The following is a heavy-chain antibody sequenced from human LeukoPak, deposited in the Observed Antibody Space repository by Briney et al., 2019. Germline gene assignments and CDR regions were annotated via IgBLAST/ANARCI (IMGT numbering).Heavy chain of an antibody. CDR1: GGSISSSSYY. Sequence: SETLSLTCTVSGGSISSSSYYWGWIRQPPGKGLEWIGSIYYSGSTCYNPSLKSRVTISVDTSKNQFSLKLSSVTGADTAVYYCARLGVVWLPAAWFNWFDPWGQGTLVTVSS. V-gene: IGHV4-39*01. CDR3: ARLGVVWLPAAWFNWFDP. D-gene: IGHD2-2*01. CDR2: IYYSGST. J-gene: IGHJ5*02.